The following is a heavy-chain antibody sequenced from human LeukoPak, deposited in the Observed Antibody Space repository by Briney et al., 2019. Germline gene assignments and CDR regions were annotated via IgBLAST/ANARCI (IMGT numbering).Heavy chain of an antibody. CDR2: INPNSGGT. D-gene: IGHD4-17*01. J-gene: IGHJ4*02. CDR3: ARDFGYGDYFFDD. Sequence: GASVKVSCKASGYTFTGYYMHWVRQAPGQGLEWMGWINPNSGGTNYAQKFQGRVTMTRDTSISTAYMELSRLRSDDTAVYYCARDFGYGDYFFDDWGQGTLVTVSS. CDR1: GYTFTGYY. V-gene: IGHV1-2*02.